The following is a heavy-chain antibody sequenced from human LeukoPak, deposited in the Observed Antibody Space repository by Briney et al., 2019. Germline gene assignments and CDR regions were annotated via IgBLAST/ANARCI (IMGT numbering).Heavy chain of an antibody. CDR2: VNSDGSST. D-gene: IGHD3-10*01. J-gene: IGHJ4*02. CDR1: GFTFSNYW. V-gene: IGHV3-74*01. CDR3: AKVAKYYYGSETYYFFEH. Sequence: GGSLRLSCAVSGFTFSNYWMHWVRQAPGKGLVWVSRVNSDGSSTIYADSVKGRFTISRDNAKNTLYLQMNSLRVEDTAVYYCAKVAKYYYGSETYYFFEHWGQGTPVTASS.